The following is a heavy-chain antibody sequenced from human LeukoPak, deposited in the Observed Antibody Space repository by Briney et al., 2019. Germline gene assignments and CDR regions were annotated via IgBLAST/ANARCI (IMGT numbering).Heavy chain of an antibody. D-gene: IGHD6-13*01. CDR2: VRMKIYGGAA. CDR3: SRGSSWYEGWFDT. Sequence: GGSLRLSCTGSGFTLGDCAMSWFRQAPGKGLEWVGFVRMKIYGGAAEYAASVKGRFIISRDDSKNVAYLQMDSLKTEDTAMYYCSRGSSWYEGWFDTWGQGTLVIVSS. CDR1: GFTLGDCA. J-gene: IGHJ5*02. V-gene: IGHV3-49*03.